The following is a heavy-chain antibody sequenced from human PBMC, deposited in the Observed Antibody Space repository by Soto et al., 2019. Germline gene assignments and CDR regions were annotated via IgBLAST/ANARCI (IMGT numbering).Heavy chain of an antibody. CDR3: AKGGIPMMVVATATFYFAS. CDR2: ISGSGRSA. D-gene: IGHD3-22*01. CDR1: GFTFSSYA. Sequence: PGGSLRLSCAASGFTFSSYAMSWVRQAPGKGLEWVSAISGSGRSAYYADSVKGRFTISRDNAKNTLYLQMNSLRVEDTAVYFCAKGGIPMMVVATATFYFASWGQGSLVTVSS. V-gene: IGHV3-23*01. J-gene: IGHJ4*02.